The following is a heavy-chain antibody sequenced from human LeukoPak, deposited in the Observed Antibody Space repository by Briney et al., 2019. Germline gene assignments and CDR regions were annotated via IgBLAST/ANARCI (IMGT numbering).Heavy chain of an antibody. D-gene: IGHD1-26*01. CDR2: ISYDGSNK. V-gene: IGHV3-30*18. CDR3: AKDYSGSSDY. Sequence: GGSLRLSCAASRFTFSSYGMHWVRQAPGKGLEWVAVISYDGSNKYYADSVKGRFTISRDNSKNTLYLQMNSLRAEDTAVYYCAKDYSGSSDYWGQGTLVTVSS. J-gene: IGHJ4*02. CDR1: RFTFSSYG.